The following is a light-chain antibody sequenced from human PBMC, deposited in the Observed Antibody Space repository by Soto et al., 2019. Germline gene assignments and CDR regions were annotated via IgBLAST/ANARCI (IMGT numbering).Light chain of an antibody. Sequence: DIQMTQSPSSVSASVGDRVTITCRASQGISSLLAWYQQKPGKAPNLLIHTASSLQSGVPSRFSGSRSGTDFTLTISSLQPEDFATYHCQQANSFPLTFGGGTKVEIK. CDR3: QQANSFPLT. CDR1: QGISSL. J-gene: IGKJ4*01. V-gene: IGKV1-12*01. CDR2: TAS.